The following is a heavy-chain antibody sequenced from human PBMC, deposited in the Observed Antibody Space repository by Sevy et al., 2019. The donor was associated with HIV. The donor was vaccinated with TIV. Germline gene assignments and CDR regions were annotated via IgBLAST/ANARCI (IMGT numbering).Heavy chain of an antibody. Sequence: SETLSLTCSVSGGSITSNNYYWGWIRQPPGKGLEWIGSIYHSGNTYYHPSLKSRVTVSVDTSRRHFSLKVTSVAASDTAVYFCASQPGYRSTYYGFSLSRTFDSWGPGTLVTVSS. V-gene: IGHV4-39*01. D-gene: IGHD6-19*01. CDR3: ASQPGYRSTYYGFSLSRTFDS. CDR1: GGSITSNNYY. J-gene: IGHJ4*02. CDR2: IYHSGNT.